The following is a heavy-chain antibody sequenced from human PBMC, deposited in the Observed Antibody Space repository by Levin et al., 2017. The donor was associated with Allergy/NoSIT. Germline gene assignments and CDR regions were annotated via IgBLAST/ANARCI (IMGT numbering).Heavy chain of an antibody. V-gene: IGHV3-9*01. J-gene: IGHJ3*02. CDR3: ASSGAAAATTAVWDAFDI. CDR2: INWNSENI. Sequence: GGSLRLSCAASGFTFDDYAMHWVRQPPGKGLEWVSGINWNSENIVYADSVKGRFTISRDNANNSLYLQMNSLRPDYTALYYCASSGAAAATTAVWDAFDIWGQGTMLIVSS. D-gene: IGHD6-13*01. CDR1: GFTFDDYA.